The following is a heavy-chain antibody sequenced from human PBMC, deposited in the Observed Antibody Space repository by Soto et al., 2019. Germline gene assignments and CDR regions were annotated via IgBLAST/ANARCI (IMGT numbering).Heavy chain of an antibody. CDR3: ARSPSLLRYFDWLLYGFDY. V-gene: IGHV5-51*01. J-gene: IGHJ4*02. CDR2: IYPGDSDT. CDR1: GYSFTSYW. D-gene: IGHD3-9*01. Sequence: PGESLKISCKGSGYSFTSYWIGWVRQMPGKGLEWMGIIYPGDSDTRYSPSFQGQVTISADKSISTAYLQWSSLKASDTAMYYCARSPSLLRYFDWLLYGFDYWGQGTLVTVSS.